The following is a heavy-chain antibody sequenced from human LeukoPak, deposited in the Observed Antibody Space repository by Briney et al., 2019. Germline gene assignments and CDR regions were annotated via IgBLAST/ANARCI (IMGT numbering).Heavy chain of an antibody. D-gene: IGHD2-2*01. CDR2: ISGSGGST. CDR3: AKIVVPAAMYYVDY. Sequence: GGSPRLSCAASGFTFSSYAMGWVRQAPGKGLEWVSAISGSGGSTYYADSVKGRFTISRDNSKNTLYLQMNSLRAEDTAVYYCAKIVVPAAMYYVDYWGQGTLVTVSS. V-gene: IGHV3-23*01. J-gene: IGHJ4*02. CDR1: GFTFSSYA.